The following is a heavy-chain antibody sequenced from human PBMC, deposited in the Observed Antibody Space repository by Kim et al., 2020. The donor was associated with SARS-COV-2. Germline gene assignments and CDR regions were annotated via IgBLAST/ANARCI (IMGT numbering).Heavy chain of an antibody. CDR2: IRRAGGAK. CDR1: GFTFISYA. D-gene: IGHD1-1*01. V-gene: IGHV3-23*01. CDR3: AKATTEAAPINWFSDL. J-gene: IGHJ2*01. Sequence: GGSLRLSCAASGFTFISYAMSWVRQAPGKGPEWVSAIRRAGGAKYYADSVKGRFTISRDNSKNTLYLQMNSLRAEDTALYFCAKATTEAAPINWFSDL.